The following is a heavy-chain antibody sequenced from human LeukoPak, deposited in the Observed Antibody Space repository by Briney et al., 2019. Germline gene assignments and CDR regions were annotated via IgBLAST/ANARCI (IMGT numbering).Heavy chain of an antibody. CDR3: ARDNYAGANWFDP. J-gene: IGHJ5*02. CDR1: GGIFSSYA. D-gene: IGHD1-7*01. V-gene: IGHV1-69*05. CDR2: IIPIFGTA. Sequence: SVKVSCKASGGIFSSYAISWVRQAPGQGLEWMGGIIPIFGTANYAQKFQGRVMITTDESTSTVYMELSSLRSDDTAVYYCARDNYAGANWFDPWGQGNLVTVSS.